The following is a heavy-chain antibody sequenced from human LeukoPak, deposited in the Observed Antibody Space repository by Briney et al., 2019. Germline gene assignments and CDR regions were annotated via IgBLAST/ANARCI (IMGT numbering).Heavy chain of an antibody. CDR3: ARPHSSVWSNWFDP. CDR1: GYTSTSYD. J-gene: IGHJ5*02. CDR2: MNPNSGNT. V-gene: IGHV1-8*01. D-gene: IGHD6-19*01. Sequence: GASVKVSCKASGYTSTSYDINWVRQATGQGLEWMGWMNPNSGNTGYAQKFQGRVTMTRNTSISTAYMELSSLRSEDTAVYYCARPHSSVWSNWFDPWGQGTLFTVPS.